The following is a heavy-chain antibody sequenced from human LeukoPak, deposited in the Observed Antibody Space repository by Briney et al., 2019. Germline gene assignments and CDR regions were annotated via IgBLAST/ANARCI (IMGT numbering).Heavy chain of an antibody. CDR2: INPNSGGT. V-gene: IGHV1-2*02. CDR3: ARGGHKYCSGGSCHHFDH. Sequence: ASVKVSCKASGYTFTGYYMHWVRQAPGQGLEWMGWINPNSGGTNYAQKFQGRVTMTRDTSISTAYMELSRLRSDDTAVYYCARGGHKYCSGGSCHHFDHWGQGTLVTVSS. D-gene: IGHD2-15*01. J-gene: IGHJ4*02. CDR1: GYTFTGYY.